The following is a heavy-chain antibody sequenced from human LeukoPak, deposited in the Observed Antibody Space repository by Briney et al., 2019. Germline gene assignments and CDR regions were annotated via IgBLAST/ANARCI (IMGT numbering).Heavy chain of an antibody. J-gene: IGHJ4*02. V-gene: IGHV1-8*01. D-gene: IGHD6-19*01. CDR2: VSPSSGNT. Sequence: GTSVKVSCKTSGYSFTSHNINWVRQATGQGLEWMGLVSPSSGNTAYAQKFQGRVTMTRDTSISTAYMELSSLRSEDTAVYYCARRHPGYASGWPDYWGQGTLGTVSS. CDR1: GYSFTSHN. CDR3: ARRHPGYASGWPDY.